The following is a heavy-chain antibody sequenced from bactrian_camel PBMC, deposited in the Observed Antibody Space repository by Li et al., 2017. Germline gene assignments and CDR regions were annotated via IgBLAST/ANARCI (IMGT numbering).Heavy chain of an antibody. CDR2: IDSIGIT. J-gene: IGHJ4*01. V-gene: IGHV3S53*01. CDR3: AIDTLNRAYTGWSQARLYNI. D-gene: IGHD8*01. Sequence: HVQLVESGGGSVQAGGSLRLTCEPSEYVSDCMGWFRQAHGKEREGVASIDSIGITNYADSVRGRFTISRDSAKTVYLQMNDPKVEDTAMYYCAIDTLNRAYTGWSQARLYNIWGQGTQVTVS. CDR1: EYVSDC.